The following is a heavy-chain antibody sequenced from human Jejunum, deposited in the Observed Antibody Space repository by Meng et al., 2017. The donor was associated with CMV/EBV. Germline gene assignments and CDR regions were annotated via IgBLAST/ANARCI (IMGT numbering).Heavy chain of an antibody. CDR2: ISSSSRYI. CDR3: ARDIDH. Sequence: EVPLVDSGGGLVKPGGSLRLSCIGSGFTFSSYNMNWVRQAPGKGLEWVSSISSSSRYINYADSVKGRFTISRDNAKNSLYLQMNSLRVEDTAIYYCARDIDHWGQGTLVTVSS. J-gene: IGHJ5*02. CDR1: GFTFSSYN. V-gene: IGHV3-21*01.